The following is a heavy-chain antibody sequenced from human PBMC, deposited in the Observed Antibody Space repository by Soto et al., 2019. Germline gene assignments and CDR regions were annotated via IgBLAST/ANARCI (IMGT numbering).Heavy chain of an antibody. CDR3: ARAPHYYGSGSYCFDY. CDR2: INPNSGGT. Sequence: QVQLVQSGAEVKKPGASVKVSCKASGYTFTGYYMHWVRQAPGQGLEWMGWINPNSGGTNYAQKFQGWVTMTRDTSISTAYMELSRLRSDDTAVYYCARAPHYYGSGSYCFDYWGQGTLVTVSS. D-gene: IGHD3-10*01. J-gene: IGHJ4*02. V-gene: IGHV1-2*04. CDR1: GYTFTGYY.